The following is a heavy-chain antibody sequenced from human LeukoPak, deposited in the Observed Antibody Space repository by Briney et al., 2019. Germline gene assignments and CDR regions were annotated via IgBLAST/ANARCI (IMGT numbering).Heavy chain of an antibody. CDR2: IYTSGST. D-gene: IGHD6-6*01. CDR1: GGSISTYY. V-gene: IGHV4-4*07. CDR3: ARAPEYSNSPGWFDP. Sequence: PSETLSLTCTVSGGSISTYYWSWIRQPAGKGLEWIGRIYTSGSTNYNPSLKSRVTMSIDTSKSQFSLRLTSVTAADTAVYFCARAPEYSNSPGWFDPWGQGTLVTVSS. J-gene: IGHJ5*02.